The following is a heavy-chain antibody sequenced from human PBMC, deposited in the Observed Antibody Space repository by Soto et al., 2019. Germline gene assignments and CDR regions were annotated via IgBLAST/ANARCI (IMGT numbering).Heavy chain of an antibody. CDR3: AREKRFGGVPSWFDP. Sequence: SETLSLTCTVSGGSISSGDYYWSWIRQPPGKGLEWIGYIYYSGSTYYNPSLKSRVTISVDTSKNQFSLKLSSVTAADTAVYYCAREKRFGGVPSWFDPWGQGTPVTVSS. CDR2: IYYSGST. D-gene: IGHD3-16*01. CDR1: GGSISSGDYY. V-gene: IGHV4-30-4*01. J-gene: IGHJ5*02.